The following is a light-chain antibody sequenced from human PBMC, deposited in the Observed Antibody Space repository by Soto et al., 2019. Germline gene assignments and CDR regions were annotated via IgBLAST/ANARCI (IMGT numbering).Light chain of an antibody. J-gene: IGLJ1*01. Sequence: QSVLTQPPSASGTPGQRVTIYCSGSSSNIGSNTVNWYQQLPGTAPKLLIYSNNQRPSGVPDRFSGSKSGTSASLAISGLQSEDEADYYCAAWDDSLKVVFGTGTKLTVL. CDR2: SNN. CDR3: AAWDDSLKVV. V-gene: IGLV1-44*01. CDR1: SSNIGSNT.